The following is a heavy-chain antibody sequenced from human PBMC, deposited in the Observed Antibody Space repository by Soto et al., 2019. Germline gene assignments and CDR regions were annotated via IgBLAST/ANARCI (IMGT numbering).Heavy chain of an antibody. Sequence: QVQLVQSGVEVKKPGSSVKVSCKAAGGSFSIYTVFWVRQAPGQGLEWMGRIIAMFDIANYAQNFQGRVTFNADKFTDTAYMEMLNLRSEDTAVYYCTIGSWSAEVFDIGGQGTLVTFSS. V-gene: IGHV1-69*02. D-gene: IGHD6-13*01. CDR3: TIGSWSAEVFDI. CDR1: GGSFSIYT. J-gene: IGHJ3*02. CDR2: IIAMFDIA.